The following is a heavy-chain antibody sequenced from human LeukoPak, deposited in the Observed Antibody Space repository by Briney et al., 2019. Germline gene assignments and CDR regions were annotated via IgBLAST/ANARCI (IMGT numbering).Heavy chain of an antibody. Sequence: GGSLRLSCAASGFTFSSYAMSWVRQAPGKGLEWVSAISGSGGSTYYADSVKGRFTISRDNSKNTLYLQMNSLRAEDTAVYYCAKDLGLIAARPGWFDPWGQGTLVTVSS. CDR2: ISGSGGST. J-gene: IGHJ5*02. V-gene: IGHV3-23*01. CDR1: GFTFSSYA. CDR3: AKDLGLIAARPGWFDP. D-gene: IGHD6-6*01.